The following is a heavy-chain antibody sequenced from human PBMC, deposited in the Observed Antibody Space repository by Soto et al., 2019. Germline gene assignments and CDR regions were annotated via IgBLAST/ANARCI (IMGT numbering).Heavy chain of an antibody. J-gene: IGHJ6*02. CDR1: GGTFSSYA. Sequence: QVQLVQSGAEVKKPGSSVKVSCTASGGTFSSYAISWVRQAPGQGLEWMGGIISIFGTANSAQKFQGRVTITADESTTTAYMELSSLRSEDTAVYYCARVPNYYDSSGKYYYGMDVWGQGTTVTVSS. D-gene: IGHD3-22*01. CDR3: ARVPNYYDSSGKYYYGMDV. V-gene: IGHV1-69*12. CDR2: IISIFGTA.